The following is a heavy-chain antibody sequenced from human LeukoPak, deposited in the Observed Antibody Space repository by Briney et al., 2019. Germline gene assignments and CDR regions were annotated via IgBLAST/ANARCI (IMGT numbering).Heavy chain of an antibody. D-gene: IGHD1-26*01. J-gene: IGHJ4*02. V-gene: IGHV3-23*01. CDR3: AKGFSGSFPSYYFDN. CDR1: GFTFSSYA. CDR2: ISGSGGST. Sequence: GGSLRLSCAASGFTFSSYAMSWVRQAPGKGLEWVSAISGSGGSTYYADSVKGRFTISRDNSKNTLYLQMNSLRAEDAAVYYCAKGFSGSFPSYYFDNWGQGTLVTVSS.